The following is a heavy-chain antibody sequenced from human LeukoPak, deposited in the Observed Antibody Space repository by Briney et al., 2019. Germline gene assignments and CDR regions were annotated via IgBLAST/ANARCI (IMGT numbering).Heavy chain of an antibody. Sequence: SETLSLTCTVSGYSISSGYYWGWIRQPPGKGLEWIGSIYHSGSTYYNPSLKSRVAISVDTSKNQFSLKLTSVTAADTAVYYCARDATIAAPLMSWGQGTLVIVSS. D-gene: IGHD6-13*01. CDR1: GYSISSGYY. CDR2: IYHSGST. V-gene: IGHV4-38-2*02. J-gene: IGHJ4*02. CDR3: ARDATIAAPLMS.